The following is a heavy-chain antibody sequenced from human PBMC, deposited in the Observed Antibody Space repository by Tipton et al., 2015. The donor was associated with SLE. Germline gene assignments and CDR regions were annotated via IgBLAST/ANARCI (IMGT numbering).Heavy chain of an antibody. D-gene: IGHD2-15*01. J-gene: IGHJ3*02. CDR2: IYFAGSS. CDR3: ARSAGGIGGGYFEI. Sequence: TLSLTCTVSGGSISSHFWTWIRQPPGKGLEWIGDIYFAGSSKYNPSLRGRVTISVDTSKTQFSLRLNSVTAADTAVYYCARSAGGIGGGYFEIWGQGTKVIVSS. CDR1: GGSISSHF. V-gene: IGHV4-59*11.